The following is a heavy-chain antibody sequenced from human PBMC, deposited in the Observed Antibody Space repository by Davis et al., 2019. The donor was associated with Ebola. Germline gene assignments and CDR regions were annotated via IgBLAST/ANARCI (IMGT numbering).Heavy chain of an antibody. V-gene: IGHV3-30*04. D-gene: IGHD5-12*01. CDR1: GFIFRNYA. CDR2: VSHSERER. CDR3: ARTRGYDFWWFDL. Sequence: GESLKISCAASGFIFRNYAMHWVRQAPGKGLEWVAVVSHSERERFYADSVKGRFTISRDNSENTLYLQMDSLRVEDTAVYYCARTRGYDFWWFDLWGQGTQVTVSS. J-gene: IGHJ5*02.